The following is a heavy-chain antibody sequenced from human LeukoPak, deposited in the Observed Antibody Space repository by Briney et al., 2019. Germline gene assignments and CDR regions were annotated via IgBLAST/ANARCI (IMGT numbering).Heavy chain of an antibody. CDR3: AKEHGSGFDY. Sequence: PGRSLRLSCAASGFTFDDYAMHWVRQAPGKGLEWVSGISWNSGSIGYADSVKGRFTISRDNAKNSLYLQMNSLRAEDTALYYCAKEHGSGFDYWGQGTLVTVSS. D-gene: IGHD3-10*01. J-gene: IGHJ4*02. CDR2: ISWNSGSI. CDR1: GFTFDDYA. V-gene: IGHV3-9*01.